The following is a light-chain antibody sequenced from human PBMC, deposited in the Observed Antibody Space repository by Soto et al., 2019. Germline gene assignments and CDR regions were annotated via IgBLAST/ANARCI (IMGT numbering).Light chain of an antibody. CDR1: QTISSS. Sequence: DIQMTQSPSSLSASVGDRVTITCRASQTISSSLNCYHQKPGKAPKVLIYGASSLQSGVPSRFSGSGSGADFTLTISSLQPGDFATYSCQQYPSITFGQGTRLEIK. J-gene: IGKJ5*01. V-gene: IGKV1-39*01. CDR3: QQYPSIT. CDR2: GAS.